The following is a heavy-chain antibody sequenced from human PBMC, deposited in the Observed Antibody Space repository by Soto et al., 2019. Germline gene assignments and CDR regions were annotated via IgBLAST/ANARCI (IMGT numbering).Heavy chain of an antibody. J-gene: IGHJ2*01. CDR3: ARPYPDSSGSSARYFDL. V-gene: IGHV3-30-3*01. CDR2: ISYDGSNK. Sequence: QVQLVESGGGVVQPGRSLRLSCAASGFTFSNYAMHWVRQAPGKGLEWVAVISYDGSNKYYADSVKGRLTISRDNSKNTLFLPMHSLRAEDTSVFYCARPYPDSSGSSARYFDLWGRGTLVTVSS. CDR1: GFTFSNYA. D-gene: IGHD3-22*01.